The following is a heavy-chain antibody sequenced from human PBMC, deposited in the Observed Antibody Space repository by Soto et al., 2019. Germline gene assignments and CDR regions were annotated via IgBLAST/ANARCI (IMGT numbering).Heavy chain of an antibody. V-gene: IGHV1-18*01. D-gene: IGHD1-1*01. CDR1: GYTFTNFG. CDR3: ARVVQLGSNYAMDV. Sequence: QVQLVQSGAEVKKPGASVKVSCRASGYTFTNFGVTWVRRAPGQGLEWMGWISAYTDTPNYAQKFQGRVTIIADKSPDTVYLELSRLRSDDTAIYFCARVVQLGSNYAMDVWGQGTTVVVSS. CDR2: ISAYTDTP. J-gene: IGHJ6*02.